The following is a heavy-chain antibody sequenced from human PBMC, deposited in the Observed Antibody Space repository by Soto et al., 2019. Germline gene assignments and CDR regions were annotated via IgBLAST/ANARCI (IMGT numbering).Heavy chain of an antibody. CDR3: ARSTTAPAKFDY. CDR1: GGSISSYY. J-gene: IGHJ4*02. V-gene: IGHV4-59*01. D-gene: IGHD4-4*01. Sequence: SETLSLTCTVSGGSISSYYWSWIRQPPGKGLEWIGYIYYTGSTNHNPSLKSRVTMSVDTPKNQFSLKLTSVTAADTAVYYCARSTTAPAKFDYWGQGALVTVSS. CDR2: IYYTGST.